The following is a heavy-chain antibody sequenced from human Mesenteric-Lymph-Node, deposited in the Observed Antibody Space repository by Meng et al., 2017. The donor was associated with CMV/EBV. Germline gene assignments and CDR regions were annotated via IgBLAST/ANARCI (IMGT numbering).Heavy chain of an antibody. J-gene: IGHJ4*02. CDR2: ISSSSGTI. D-gene: IGHD2-2*01. Sequence: GESLKISCEVSGIVFSTYSMNWVRQAPGKGLEWISFISSSSGTIYYADSVKGRFTTSRDNAKNSLYLQMNSLRAEDTAVYYCAREGCSSTTCYPLSDVYLWGQGTLVTVSS. V-gene: IGHV3-48*04. CDR1: GIVFSTYS. CDR3: AREGCSSTTCYPLSDVYL.